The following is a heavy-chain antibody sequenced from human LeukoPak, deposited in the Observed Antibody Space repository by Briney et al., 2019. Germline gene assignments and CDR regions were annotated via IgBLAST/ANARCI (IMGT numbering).Heavy chain of an antibody. D-gene: IGHD6-19*01. CDR2: ISYDGSNK. V-gene: IGHV3-30-3*01. CDR3: ARDRDSSGWYEGY. CDR1: GFTFTSYA. Sequence: GGSLRLSCAATGFTFTSYAMHWVRQAPGKGLHRVAVISYDGSNKYYADSVKGRFTIPRDNSKNTLYLQMNSLRAEDTAVYYCARDRDSSGWYEGYWGQGTLVTVSS. J-gene: IGHJ4*02.